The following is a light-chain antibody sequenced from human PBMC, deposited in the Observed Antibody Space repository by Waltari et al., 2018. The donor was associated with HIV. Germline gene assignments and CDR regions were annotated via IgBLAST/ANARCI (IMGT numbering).Light chain of an antibody. CDR2: GAS. J-gene: IGKJ5*01. CDR1: QSVSSN. Sequence: EIMMTQSPGTLSVSPGERATLSCRASQSVSSNLAWYQQKPGQAPRLLIYGASTRATGMPARFSGSGSWTEFSLTISSLQSEDFAVYYCQQYHHWPLTFGQGTRLEIK. V-gene: IGKV3-15*01. CDR3: QQYHHWPLT.